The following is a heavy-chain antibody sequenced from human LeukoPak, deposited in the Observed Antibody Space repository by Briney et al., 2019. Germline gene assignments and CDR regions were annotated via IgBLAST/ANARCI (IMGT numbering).Heavy chain of an antibody. Sequence: PSVTLSLTCAVYGGSFSGYYWSWIRQPPGKGLEWIGEINHSGSTNYNPSLKSRVTISVDTSKNQFSLKLSSVTAADTAVYYCARVTHAFDIWGQGTMVTVSS. V-gene: IGHV4-34*01. CDR2: INHSGST. CDR3: ARVTHAFDI. D-gene: IGHD4-23*01. J-gene: IGHJ3*02. CDR1: GGSFSGYY.